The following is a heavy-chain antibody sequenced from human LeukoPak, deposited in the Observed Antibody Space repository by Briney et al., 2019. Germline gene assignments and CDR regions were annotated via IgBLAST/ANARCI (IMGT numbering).Heavy chain of an antibody. CDR1: GFTFSSYS. D-gene: IGHD6-19*01. Sequence: GGSLRLSCAASGFTFSSYSMNWVRQAPGKGLESVSSISSSSSYIYYADSVKGRFTISRDNAKNSLYLQMNSLRAEDTAVYYCARHPYIAVAGTYYYYGMDVWGQGTTVTVSS. CDR3: ARHPYIAVAGTYYYYGMDV. J-gene: IGHJ6*02. CDR2: ISSSSSYI. V-gene: IGHV3-21*01.